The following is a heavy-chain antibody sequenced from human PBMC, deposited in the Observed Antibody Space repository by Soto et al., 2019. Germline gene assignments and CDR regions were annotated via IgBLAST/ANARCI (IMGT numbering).Heavy chain of an antibody. D-gene: IGHD6-19*01. V-gene: IGHV1-2*02. CDR3: ARGSAVCGNWFDS. Sequence: GASVTGSCKASGYNFTAYYIHWVRQAPGQGRECMGWITPNSGDTGYRQKFQGRVTMTRDTSISTAYMDLSSLRSHDTAMYYSARGSAVCGNWFDSWGQGTLVTVSS. J-gene: IGHJ5*01. CDR1: GYNFTAYY. CDR2: ITPNSGDT.